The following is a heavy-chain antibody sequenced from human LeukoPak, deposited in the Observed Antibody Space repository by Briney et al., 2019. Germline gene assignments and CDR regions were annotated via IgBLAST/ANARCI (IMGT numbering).Heavy chain of an antibody. D-gene: IGHD3-9*01. CDR2: IYYSGST. CDR3: ARDWRDILTGYYLAVFDP. Sequence: SETLSLTCTVSGGSISSYYWSWIRQPPGKGLEWIGYIYYSGSTNYNPSLKSRVTISVDTSKNQFSLKLSSVTAADTAVYYCARDWRDILTGYYLAVFDPWGQGTLVTVSS. J-gene: IGHJ5*02. V-gene: IGHV4-59*12. CDR1: GGSISSYY.